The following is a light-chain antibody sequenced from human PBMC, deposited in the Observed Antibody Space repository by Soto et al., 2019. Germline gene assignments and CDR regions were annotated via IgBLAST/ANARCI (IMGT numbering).Light chain of an antibody. V-gene: IGKV3-11*01. J-gene: IGKJ3*01. CDR2: DAS. Sequence: EIVLTQSPATLSLSPGERATLSCRASQSVSSYLAWYQQKPGQAPRLLIYDASNRATGIPARFSGSGSGTDFTLNISSLEPEDFAVYYCQQRSNWPTTFGPGTQVDIK. CDR3: QQRSNWPTT. CDR1: QSVSSY.